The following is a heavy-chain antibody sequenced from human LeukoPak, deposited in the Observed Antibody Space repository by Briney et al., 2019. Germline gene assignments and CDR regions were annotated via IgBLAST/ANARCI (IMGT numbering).Heavy chain of an antibody. Sequence: GESLKISCKGSGYSFTSYWIGWVRQMPGKGLEWMGIIYPGDSDTRYSPSFQGQVTISADKSISTAYLQWSSLKASDTAMYYCASLSYCSGGSCYSSDHFDYWGQGTLVTVSS. CDR1: GYSFTSYW. D-gene: IGHD2-15*01. CDR2: IYPGDSDT. V-gene: IGHV5-51*01. J-gene: IGHJ4*02. CDR3: ASLSYCSGGSCYSSDHFDY.